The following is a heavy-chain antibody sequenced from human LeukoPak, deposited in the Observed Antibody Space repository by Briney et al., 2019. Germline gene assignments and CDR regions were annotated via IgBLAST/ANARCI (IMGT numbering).Heavy chain of an antibody. Sequence: ASVKVSCKASGYTFTGYYMHWVRQAPGQGLEWMGWINPNSGGTNYAQKFQGRVTMTRDTSISTAYMELSRLRSDDTAVYYFAGGGGSSGLQTAGYYYYGMDVWGQGTTVTVSS. V-gene: IGHV1-2*02. CDR1: GYTFTGYY. CDR3: AGGGGSSGLQTAGYYYYGMDV. CDR2: INPNSGGT. D-gene: IGHD3-22*01. J-gene: IGHJ6*02.